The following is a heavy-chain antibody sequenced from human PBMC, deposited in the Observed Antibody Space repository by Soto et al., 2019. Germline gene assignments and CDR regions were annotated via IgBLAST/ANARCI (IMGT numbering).Heavy chain of an antibody. V-gene: IGHV1-69*01. J-gene: IGHJ4*02. CDR3: ARDRSGGWRGPFYN. CDR1: GATFSSYA. D-gene: IGHD2-15*01. CDR2: TIPVFETA. Sequence: QVQVVQSGAEVKKPGSSVKVSCKAYGATFSSYAIAWVRQAPGQGLEWMGGTIPVFETANYAQKFMDRVTNSTDAYKNTPYLELSSLRFEETAVYCWARDRSGGWRGPFYNLSQGSVVTASS.